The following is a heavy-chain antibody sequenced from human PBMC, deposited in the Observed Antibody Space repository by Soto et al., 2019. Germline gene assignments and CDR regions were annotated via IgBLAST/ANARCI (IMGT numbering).Heavy chain of an antibody. CDR1: GGSISSYY. CDR2: IYYSGST. V-gene: IGHV4-59*01. D-gene: IGHD3-16*01. Sequence: SETLSLTCTVSGGSISSYYWSWIRQPPGKGLEWIGYIYYSGSTNYNPSLKSRVTISVDTSKNQFSLKLSSVTAADTAVYYCARAGGPTNNGMDVCGQGTTVTVSS. CDR3: ARAGGPTNNGMDV. J-gene: IGHJ6*02.